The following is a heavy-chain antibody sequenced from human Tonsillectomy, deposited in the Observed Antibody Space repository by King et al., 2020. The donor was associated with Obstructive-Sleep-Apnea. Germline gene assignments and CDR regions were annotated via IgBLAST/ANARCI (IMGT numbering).Heavy chain of an antibody. Sequence: VQLVESGGGLVLPGGSLRLSCSASGFTFSRNPMHWVRQAPGKGLEYVSSISTYYVSSISFIGGSAYYADSVKGRFTISRDDSNNTLYLQMSSLRAEDTALYYWVKVGMVGDTDRVYGLDVWGQGTTVTVSS. CDR3: VKVGMVGDTDRVYGLDV. CDR2: ISTYYVSSISFIGGSA. J-gene: IGHJ6*02. CDR1: GFTFSRNP. D-gene: IGHD1-26*01. V-gene: IGHV3-64D*09.